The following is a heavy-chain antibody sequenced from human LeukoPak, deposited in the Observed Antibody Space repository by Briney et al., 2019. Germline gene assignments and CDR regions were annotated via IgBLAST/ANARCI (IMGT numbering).Heavy chain of an antibody. CDR2: ISGSGDST. Sequence: GGSLRLSCAASGFTFSSYAMSCVRQTPVKGLEWVPAISGSGDSTYYADSVKGRFTISRDNSKNTLYLQMNSLRAEDTAVYYCAKDMSSGWGRLDYWGQGTLVTVSS. CDR3: AKDMSSGWGRLDY. J-gene: IGHJ4*02. CDR1: GFTFSSYA. V-gene: IGHV3-23*01. D-gene: IGHD6-19*01.